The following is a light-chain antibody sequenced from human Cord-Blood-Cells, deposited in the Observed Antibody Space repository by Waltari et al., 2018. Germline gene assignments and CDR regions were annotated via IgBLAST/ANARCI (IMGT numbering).Light chain of an antibody. V-gene: IGKV3-11*01. CDR1: QSVSSY. CDR3: QQRSNWPQIT. CDR2: DAS. J-gene: IGKJ5*01. Sequence: EIVLTPSPATLSLSPGDRPTVFCRASQSVSSYLAWYQQKPGQAPRLLIYDASNRATGTPARFSGSGSGTDFTLTISSLEPEDFAVYYCQQRSNWPQITFGQGTRLEIK.